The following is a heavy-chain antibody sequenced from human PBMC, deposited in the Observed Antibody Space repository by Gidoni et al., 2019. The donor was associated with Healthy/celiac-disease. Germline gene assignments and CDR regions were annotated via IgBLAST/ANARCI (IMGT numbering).Heavy chain of an antibody. CDR2: ISSSGSTI. J-gene: IGHJ3*02. Sequence: QVQLVESGGGLIKPGGSLRLYCAASGFTFSDYYMSWLRQAPGKGLEWVSYISSSGSTIYYADSVKGRFTISRDNAKNSLYLQMNSLRAEDTAVYYCETGPLYGDAFDIWGQGTMVTVSS. V-gene: IGHV3-11*01. CDR3: ETGPLYGDAFDI. D-gene: IGHD3-16*01. CDR1: GFTFSDYY.